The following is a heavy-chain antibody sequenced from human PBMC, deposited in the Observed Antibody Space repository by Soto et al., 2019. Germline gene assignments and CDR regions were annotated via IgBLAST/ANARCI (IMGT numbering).Heavy chain of an antibody. CDR1: GGSISSSSYY. CDR3: ARHPRSIVVVPSNWFDP. J-gene: IGHJ5*02. CDR2: IYYSGST. V-gene: IGHV4-39*01. Sequence: PSETLSLTCTVSGGSISSSSYYWGWIRQPPGKGLEWIGSIYYSGSTYYNPSLKSRVTISVDTSKNQFSLKLSSVTAADTAVYYCARHPRSIVVVPSNWFDPWGQGTLVTVSS. D-gene: IGHD2-2*01.